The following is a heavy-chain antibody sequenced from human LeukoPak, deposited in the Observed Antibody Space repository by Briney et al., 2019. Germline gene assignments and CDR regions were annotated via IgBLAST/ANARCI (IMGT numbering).Heavy chain of an antibody. D-gene: IGHD5-18*01. CDR1: GASISSGGYY. J-gene: IGHJ5*01. CDR2: IYYSGST. CDR3: ARQAIQLWFDY. Sequence: SQTLSPTCTVSGASISSGGYYWSWIRQHPGKGLEWIGYIYYSGSTYYNPSLKSRVTISVDTSKNQFSLKLSSVTAADTAVYYCARQAIQLWFDYWGQGTLVTVSS. V-gene: IGHV4-31*03.